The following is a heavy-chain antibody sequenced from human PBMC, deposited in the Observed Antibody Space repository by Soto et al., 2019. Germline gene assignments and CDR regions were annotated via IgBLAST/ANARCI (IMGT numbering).Heavy chain of an antibody. J-gene: IGHJ5*02. D-gene: IGHD5-18*01. CDR3: AGQTGYSYGP. CDR2: INHSGST. Sequence: PSETLSLTCAVYGGSFSGYYWSWIRQPPGKGLEWIGEINHSGSTNYNPSLKSRVTISVDTSKNQFSLKLSSVTAADTAGYYCAGQTGYSYGPWGQGTLVTVSS. CDR1: GGSFSGYY. V-gene: IGHV4-34*01.